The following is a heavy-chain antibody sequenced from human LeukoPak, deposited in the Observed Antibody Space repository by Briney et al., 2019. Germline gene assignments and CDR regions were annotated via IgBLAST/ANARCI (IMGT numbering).Heavy chain of an antibody. CDR2: IYYSGST. CDR1: GDSISSSSYY. Sequence: SETLSLTCTVSGDSISSSSYYWGWIRQPPGKELEWIGSIYYSGSTYYNPSLNSRVTISVDTSKNQFSLKLSSVTAADTAVYYCARRVASYFDYWGQGTLVTVSS. V-gene: IGHV4-39*07. D-gene: IGHD2-15*01. CDR3: ARRVASYFDY. J-gene: IGHJ4*02.